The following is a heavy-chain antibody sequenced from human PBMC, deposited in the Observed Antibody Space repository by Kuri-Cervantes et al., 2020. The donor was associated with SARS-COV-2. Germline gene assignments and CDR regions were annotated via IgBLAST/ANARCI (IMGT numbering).Heavy chain of an antibody. J-gene: IGHJ6*03. CDR2: INHSGST. D-gene: IGHD3-22*01. V-gene: IGHV4-34*01. CDR3: ARTYGLLRYVYYMDV. CDR1: GGSLSGSY. Sequence: SETLSLTCAVYGGSLSGSYWSWIRQSPGKRLEWIGEINHSGSTNYNPSLKSRVVILVDKSQQQFSVRLSSLTAADTAVYYCARTYGLLRYVYYMDVWGKGTAVTVSS.